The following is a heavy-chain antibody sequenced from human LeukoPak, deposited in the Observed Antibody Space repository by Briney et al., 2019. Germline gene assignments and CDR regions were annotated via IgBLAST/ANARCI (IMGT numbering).Heavy chain of an antibody. D-gene: IGHD1-26*01. Sequence: GGSLRLSCAASGFAFSNYAMHWVRQAPGKGLEWVSGVSWNSGIIGYADSVKGRFTISRDNARKSLYLQMNSLRAEDTALYYCAKANSGTYGAVDYWGQGTLVTVSS. J-gene: IGHJ4*02. CDR2: VSWNSGII. CDR3: AKANSGTYGAVDY. V-gene: IGHV3-9*01. CDR1: GFAFSNYA.